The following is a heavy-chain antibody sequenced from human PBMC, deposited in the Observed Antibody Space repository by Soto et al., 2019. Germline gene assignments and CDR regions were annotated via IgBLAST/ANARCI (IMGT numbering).Heavy chain of an antibody. Sequence: EHLVQSGAEVKKPGSSVKVSCRASGGIGSNYAISWVRQAPGQGLEWMGGIVPKFGTANYAQRFKGRVMISVDKSTNSVYMELTSLRSQDTAIYYCAREMASGYSRTWFDPWGQGTLVTVSS. J-gene: IGHJ5*02. D-gene: IGHD2-15*01. CDR3: AREMASGYSRTWFDP. V-gene: IGHV1-69*06. CDR1: GGIGSNYA. CDR2: IVPKFGTA.